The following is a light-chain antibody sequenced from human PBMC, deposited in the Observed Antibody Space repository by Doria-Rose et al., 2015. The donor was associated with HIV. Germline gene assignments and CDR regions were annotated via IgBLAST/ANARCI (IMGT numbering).Light chain of an antibody. V-gene: IGLV2-14*01. CDR2: EVS. CDR1: SSDIGGHNY. J-gene: IGLJ1*01. Sequence: QSITISCTGTSSDIGGHNYVSWYQHHPGKAPKLIIYEVSNRPSGVSHRFSGSKSGNTASLTISGLQAEDEADYYCSSYATSGTLIVFGTGTKVTVL. CDR3: SSYATSGTLIV.